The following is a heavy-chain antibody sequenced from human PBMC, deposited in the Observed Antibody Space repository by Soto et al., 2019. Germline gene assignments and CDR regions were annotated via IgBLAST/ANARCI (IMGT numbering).Heavy chain of an antibody. V-gene: IGHV1-3*05. CDR2: INAGNGNT. CDR1: GYTFTNYA. J-gene: IGHJ4*02. CDR3: ARVSGYYLPDY. D-gene: IGHD5-12*01. Sequence: QVQLVQSGAEEKKPGASVKVSCKASGYTFTNYATHWVRPAPGQRLEWMGWINAGNGNTKYSQKFQGRVTITRDTSASTANMELSSLRSEDTAVYYCARVSGYYLPDYWGQGTLVTVSS.